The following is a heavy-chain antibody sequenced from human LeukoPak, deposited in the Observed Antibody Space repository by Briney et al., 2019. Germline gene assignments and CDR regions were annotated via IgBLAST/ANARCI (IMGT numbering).Heavy chain of an antibody. CDR3: AKKPATIKFPFDI. J-gene: IGHJ4*02. CDR1: GFTFSAYE. Sequence: PGGSLRLSCAASGFTFSAYEMNWVRQAPGKGLEWVSYISSSGSSIYYADSVKGRFTISRDNSQNTLFLQMHSLRAEDTAVYYCAKKPATIKFPFDIWGQGTLVTVSP. D-gene: IGHD5-24*01. CDR2: ISSSGSSI. V-gene: IGHV3-48*03.